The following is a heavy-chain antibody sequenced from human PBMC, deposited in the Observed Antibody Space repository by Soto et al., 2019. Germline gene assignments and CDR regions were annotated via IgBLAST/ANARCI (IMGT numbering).Heavy chain of an antibody. CDR2: IWYDESQK. D-gene: IGHD1-26*01. J-gene: IGHJ2*01. Sequence: QLQLVESGGGVVQPGRSLRLSCAASGFTFSRDDMHWVRRAPGKGLEWVALIWYDESQKYYTDSVKGRFTISRDNSTNTLCLQMDIRRAENTAVYYGGGDVGRYWYFYLWGRGTLVTVSA. V-gene: IGHV3-33*01. CDR3: GGDVGRYWYFYL. CDR1: GFTFSRDD.